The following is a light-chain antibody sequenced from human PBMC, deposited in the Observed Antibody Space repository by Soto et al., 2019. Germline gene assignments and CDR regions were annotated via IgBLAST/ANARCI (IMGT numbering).Light chain of an antibody. J-gene: IGKJ5*01. Sequence: IQLTQSPSSLSASLGDIVSIACRASQGISSNLAWYQQKPGKAPKVLINAASTLQSGVPSRFSGSGSGTDFTLTISSLQPEDFATYYCQQLKSYPITFGQGTRLEI. CDR2: AAS. V-gene: IGKV1-9*01. CDR1: QGISSN. CDR3: QQLKSYPIT.